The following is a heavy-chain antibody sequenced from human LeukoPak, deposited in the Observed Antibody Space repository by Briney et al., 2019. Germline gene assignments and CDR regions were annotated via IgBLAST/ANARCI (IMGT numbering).Heavy chain of an antibody. D-gene: IGHD6-13*01. V-gene: IGHV4-4*02. CDR3: AREPKQQPNFIQGYAFDI. CDR1: GGSISSSNW. J-gene: IGHJ3*02. Sequence: PSETLSLTCAVSGGSISSSNWWSWVRQPPGKGLEWIGEIYHSGSTNYNPSLKSRVTISVDKSKNQFSLKLSSVTAADTAVYYCAREPKQQPNFIQGYAFDIWGQGTMVTVSS. CDR2: IYHSGST.